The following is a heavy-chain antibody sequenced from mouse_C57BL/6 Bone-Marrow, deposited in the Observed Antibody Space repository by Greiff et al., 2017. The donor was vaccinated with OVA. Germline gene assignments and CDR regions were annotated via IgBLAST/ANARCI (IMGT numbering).Heavy chain of an antibody. CDR2: IGPGSGST. D-gene: IGHD4-1*01. Sequence: VHLVESGAELVKPGASVQISCKASGNTFTDYYINWVKQRPGQGLEWIGKIGPGSGSTNYNEKFKGKATLTADKSSSAAYMQLSSLTSEDAAVYFCARPYANQFAYWGQGTLVTVSA. V-gene: IGHV1-77*01. CDR1: GNTFTDYY. CDR3: ARPYANQFAY. J-gene: IGHJ3*01.